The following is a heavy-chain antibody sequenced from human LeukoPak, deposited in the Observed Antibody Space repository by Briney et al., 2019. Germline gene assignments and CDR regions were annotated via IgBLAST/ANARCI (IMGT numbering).Heavy chain of an antibody. Sequence: ASVTVSCKASGYTFKTYGIIWVRQAPGQGLEWMGYISPASGRTTYAQNLQGRVTLTTDTPTTTAHMELRSLRSDDTAVYYCAREMWCSSGDCYLNAFDFWGQGTLVTVS. J-gene: IGHJ3*01. CDR3: AREMWCSSGDCYLNAFDF. CDR1: GYTFKTYG. D-gene: IGHD2-21*02. CDR2: ISPASGRT. V-gene: IGHV1-18*01.